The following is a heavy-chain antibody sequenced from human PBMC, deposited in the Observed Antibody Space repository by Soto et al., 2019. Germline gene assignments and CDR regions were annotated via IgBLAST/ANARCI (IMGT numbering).Heavy chain of an antibody. J-gene: IGHJ4*02. CDR2: IIPIFGTA. Sequence: QVQLVQSGAEVKKPGSSVKVSCKASGGTFSNYAINWVRQAPGQGLEWMGGIIPIFGTANYAQKFQGRVTITADESTSTAYVDLSSLRSEDTAVYYCARPVEMATISRSYLFYWGQGTLVTFSS. CDR1: GGTFSNYA. D-gene: IGHD5-12*01. CDR3: ARPVEMATISRSYLFY. V-gene: IGHV1-69*01.